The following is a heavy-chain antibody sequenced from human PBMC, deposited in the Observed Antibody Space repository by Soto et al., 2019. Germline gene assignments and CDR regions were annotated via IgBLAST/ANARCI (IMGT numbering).Heavy chain of an antibody. V-gene: IGHV4-30-2*01. CDR2: IYHTGIT. CDR3: ASFWGGYYRSF. D-gene: IGHD3-3*01. J-gene: IGHJ4*02. Sequence: KASETLSLTCTVSGVSISNGGYSWSWSRQPPGKGLEWIGYIYHTGITFYNPSLKSRVAMSVDTSKDHFSLKLSSVTAADTAVYFCASFWGGYYRSFWGPGTLVTVSS. CDR1: GVSISNGGYS.